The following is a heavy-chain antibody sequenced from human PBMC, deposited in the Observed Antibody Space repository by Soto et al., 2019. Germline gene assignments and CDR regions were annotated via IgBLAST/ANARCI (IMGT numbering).Heavy chain of an antibody. J-gene: IGHJ4*02. D-gene: IGHD6-13*01. CDR1: GFTFSDYY. CDR3: ARKGPGIAAAAYNPFDY. V-gene: IGHV3-11*06. Sequence: QVQLVESGGGLVKPGGSLRLSCAASGFTFSDYYMSWIRQAPGKGLEWVSYVSSSSSYTNYADSVKGRFTISRDNAKNSLYLQMNSLRAEDTAVYYCARKGPGIAAAAYNPFDYWGQGTLVTVSS. CDR2: VSSSSSYT.